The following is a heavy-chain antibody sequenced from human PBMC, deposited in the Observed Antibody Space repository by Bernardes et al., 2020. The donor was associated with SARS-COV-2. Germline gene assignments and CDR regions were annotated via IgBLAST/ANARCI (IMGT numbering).Heavy chain of an antibody. Sequence: GFLRLSCAASGFTFSIYTMNWVRLAPGRGMEWVSYISSDSSDICYADSLKGRFTVSRDNAKNSLYLQMNSLRAEDTAVYYCARGTRAYYGMDVWGQGTTVTVSS. CDR3: ARGTRAYYGMDV. CDR2: ISSDSSDI. J-gene: IGHJ6*02. CDR1: GFTFSIYT. V-gene: IGHV3-21*01. D-gene: IGHD1-7*01.